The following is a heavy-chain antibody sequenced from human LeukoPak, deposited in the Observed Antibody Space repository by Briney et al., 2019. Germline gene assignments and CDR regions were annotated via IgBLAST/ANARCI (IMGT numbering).Heavy chain of an antibody. D-gene: IGHD2-2*01. V-gene: IGHV3-30-3*01. CDR2: ISNDGSNE. J-gene: IGHJ3*02. CDR1: GFTFSSYA. CDR3: ARGSTSSFAI. Sequence: PGGSLRLSCAASGFTFSSYAMHWVRQAPGKGLEWVAVISNDGSNEYYADSVKGRFTISRDNSKNTLYLQMNSLRAEDTAVYYCARGSTSSFAIWGQGTMVTVSS.